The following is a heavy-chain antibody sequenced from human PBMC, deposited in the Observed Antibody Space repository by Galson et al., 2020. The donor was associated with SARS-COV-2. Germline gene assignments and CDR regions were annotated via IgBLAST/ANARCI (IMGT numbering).Heavy chain of an antibody. CDR3: VRDTPNYGMDV. CDR1: GGPTRSYY. CDR2: IYYTGST. Sequence: SETLSLTCTASGGPTRSYYCSWVRQPPGKGLEWIGNIYYTGSTKYNPALKSRVTISVDTSKNQFSLMLSSVTAADTAVYFCVRDTPNYGMDVWGQGTTVTVSS. V-gene: IGHV4-59*08. D-gene: IGHD5-18*01. J-gene: IGHJ6*02.